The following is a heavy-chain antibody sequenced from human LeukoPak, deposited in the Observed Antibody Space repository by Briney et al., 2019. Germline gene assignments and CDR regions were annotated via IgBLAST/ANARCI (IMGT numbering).Heavy chain of an antibody. J-gene: IGHJ4*02. Sequence: PGGSLRLSCAASGFTFTSYWMSWVRQAPGKGLEWVANINQDGSEKNYVDSVKCRFTISRDNAKNSLDLQMHSLRAEDTAVYCCARVAIVADGTAGLFDFWGQGTLVTVSS. D-gene: IGHD6-13*01. V-gene: IGHV3-7*03. CDR1: GFTFTSYW. CDR3: ARVAIVADGTAGLFDF. CDR2: INQDGSEK.